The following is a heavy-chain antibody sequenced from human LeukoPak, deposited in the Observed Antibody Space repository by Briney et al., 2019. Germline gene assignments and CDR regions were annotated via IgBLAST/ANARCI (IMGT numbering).Heavy chain of an antibody. CDR2: IYPSGTT. V-gene: IGHV4-4*07. Sequence: SETLSLTCTVSGDSISRYFWTWIRQPAGKGLEWIGRIYPSGTTDYNPSLESRVTMSLDTSKKQISLKLSSVTAADTAVYYCARDWEAPITIFGVSLWYFDLWGRGTLVTVSS. D-gene: IGHD3-3*01. J-gene: IGHJ2*01. CDR3: ARDWEAPITIFGVSLWYFDL. CDR1: GDSISRYF.